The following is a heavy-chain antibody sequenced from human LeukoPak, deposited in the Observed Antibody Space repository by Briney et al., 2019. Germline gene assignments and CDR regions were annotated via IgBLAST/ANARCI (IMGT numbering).Heavy chain of an antibody. D-gene: IGHD5-18*01. CDR2: IRGSGSST. J-gene: IGHJ1*01. CDR1: GFTVSSKY. V-gene: IGHV3-23*01. Sequence: PGGSLRLSCAASGFTVSSKYMSWVRQGPRKGLDWVSAIRGSGSSTYYADSVKGRFTISGDNSKNTLYLQMNSLRAEDTAVYYCAKDAVDIAMARGYKYFQHWGQGTLVTVSS. CDR3: AKDAVDIAMARGYKYFQH.